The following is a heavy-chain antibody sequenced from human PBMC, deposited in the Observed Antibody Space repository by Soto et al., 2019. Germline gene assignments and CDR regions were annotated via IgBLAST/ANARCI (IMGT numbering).Heavy chain of an antibody. CDR1: GFTFSSYA. Sequence: EVQLLESGGGLVQPGGSLRLSCAASGFTFSSYAMSWVRQAPGKGLEWVSAISGSGGSTFYADSVKGRFTISRDTSKNTRFLQMDGLRAEDTAVYYCAKDRGRGYDWFDSWGQGTMVTVSS. CDR2: ISGSGGST. J-gene: IGHJ5*01. V-gene: IGHV3-23*01. CDR3: AKDRGRGYDWFDS. D-gene: IGHD5-12*01.